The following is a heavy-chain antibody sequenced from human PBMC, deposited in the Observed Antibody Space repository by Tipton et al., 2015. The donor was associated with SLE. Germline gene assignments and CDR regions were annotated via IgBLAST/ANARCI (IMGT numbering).Heavy chain of an antibody. CDR1: GYSISSAYY. J-gene: IGHJ6*02. D-gene: IGHD3-10*01. Sequence: TLSLTCDVSGYSISSAYYWGWIRQPPGKGLEWIGYIYTSGSTNYNPSLKSRVTISVDTSKNQLSLKLSSVTAADTAVYYCARAADEFSDYGVDVWGQGTTVTVSS. CDR3: ARAADEFSDYGVDV. V-gene: IGHV4-61*01. CDR2: IYTSGST.